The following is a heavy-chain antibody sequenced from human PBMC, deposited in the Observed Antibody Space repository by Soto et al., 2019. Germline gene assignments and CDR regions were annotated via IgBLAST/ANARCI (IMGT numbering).Heavy chain of an antibody. V-gene: IGHV4-30-4*01. Sequence: SETLSLTCTVFGGSISSGGYYWSWIRQHPGKGLEWIGHIYYSESTYYNPSLKSRVTISVDTSKNQFSLKLSSVTAADTAVYYCASLYSSGWRDFDYWGRGTLVTVSS. CDR3: ASLYSSGWRDFDY. CDR1: GGSISSGGYY. J-gene: IGHJ4*02. D-gene: IGHD6-19*01. CDR2: IYYSEST.